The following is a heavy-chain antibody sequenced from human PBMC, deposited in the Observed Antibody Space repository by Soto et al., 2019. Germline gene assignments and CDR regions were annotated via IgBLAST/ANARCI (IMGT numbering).Heavy chain of an antibody. Sequence: GGSLRLSCAASGFSFSNYAMHWVRQAPGKGLEWVAVIWYDGSNENYADSVKGRFTISRDNSKNTLYLQMNSLRAEDTGVYYCARDGREYSGYDPDYWGQGTLVTVSS. D-gene: IGHD5-12*01. V-gene: IGHV3-33*01. CDR1: GFSFSNYA. CDR2: IWYDGSNE. J-gene: IGHJ4*02. CDR3: ARDGREYSGYDPDY.